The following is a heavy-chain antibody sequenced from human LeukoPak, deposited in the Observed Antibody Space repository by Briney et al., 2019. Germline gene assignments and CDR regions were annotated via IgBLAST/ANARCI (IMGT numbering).Heavy chain of an antibody. V-gene: IGHV4-38-2*02. Sequence: SETLSLTCTVSGYSISSGYYWGWIRQPPGKGLEWIGEINHSGSTNYNPSLKSRVTISVDTSKNQFSLKLSSVTAADTAVYYCASPHCSGGSCYSSWFDPWGQGTLVTVSS. CDR3: ASPHCSGGSCYSSWFDP. CDR1: GYSISSGYY. J-gene: IGHJ5*02. D-gene: IGHD2-15*01. CDR2: INHSGST.